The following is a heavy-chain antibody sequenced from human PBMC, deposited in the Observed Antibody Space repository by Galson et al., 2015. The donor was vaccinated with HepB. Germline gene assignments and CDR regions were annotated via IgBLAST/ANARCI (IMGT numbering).Heavy chain of an antibody. V-gene: IGHV1-18*04. D-gene: IGHD3-10*01. CDR1: GYTFTSYG. J-gene: IGHJ4*02. Sequence: SVKVSCKASGYTFTSYGIGWVRQAPGQGLEWMGWISAYNGNTNYAQNLQGRVSMTTDTSTSTAYMELRSLRSDDTAVYYCTRDHGAVVRGVIRPFDYWGQGTLVTVSP. CDR2: ISAYNGNT. CDR3: TRDHGAVVRGVIRPFDY.